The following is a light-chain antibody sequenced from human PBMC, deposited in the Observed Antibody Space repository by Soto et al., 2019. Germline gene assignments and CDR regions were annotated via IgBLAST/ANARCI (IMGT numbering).Light chain of an antibody. CDR3: QQSYSIPWT. CDR2: AAS. Sequence: DIQMTQSPYSLSASVGDRVTITCRTSQSISTYLNWYQHKPGKAPKLLIYAASSLQSGAPSRFSGSGSGTDFTLTISSLQPDDFATYYCQQSYSIPWTFGLGTKVELK. J-gene: IGKJ1*01. CDR1: QSISTY. V-gene: IGKV1-39*01.